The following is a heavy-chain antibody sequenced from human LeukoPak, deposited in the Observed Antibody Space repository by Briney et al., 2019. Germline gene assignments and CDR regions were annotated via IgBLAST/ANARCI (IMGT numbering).Heavy chain of an antibody. Sequence: GGSLRLSCTAYGFTFSSYSKTWVRQAPGKGLEWLSYIRSSGSPIYYADSVRGRFTISKDNAKNSLYLQMNSLRDEDTAVYYCARVAVGDTRVDFGYWGQCTLVTVSS. CDR3: ARVAVGDTRVDFGY. CDR2: IRSSGSPI. CDR1: GFTFSSYS. J-gene: IGHJ4*02. V-gene: IGHV3-48*02. D-gene: IGHD1-26*01.